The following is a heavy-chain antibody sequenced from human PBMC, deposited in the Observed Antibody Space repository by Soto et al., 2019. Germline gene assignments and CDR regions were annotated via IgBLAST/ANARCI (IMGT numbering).Heavy chain of an antibody. Sequence: SETLSLTCAVYGGSVNGYYRHRIRQPPGKGLEWIGEINHTGGTHYNQSLKSRVTMSVDTSKNQFALRLSSVTAADRAIYYCATRITVFGLLIPPFDPWGQGTQVTVSS. CDR3: ATRITVFGLLIPPFDP. D-gene: IGHD3-3*01. J-gene: IGHJ5*02. CDR1: GGSVNGYY. V-gene: IGHV4-34*01. CDR2: INHTGGT.